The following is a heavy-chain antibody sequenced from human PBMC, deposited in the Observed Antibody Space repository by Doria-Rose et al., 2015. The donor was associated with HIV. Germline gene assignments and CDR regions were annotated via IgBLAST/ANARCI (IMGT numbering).Heavy chain of an antibody. V-gene: IGHV5-51*01. Sequence: VQLVQSGAEVKKSGESLKISCKGSGYSFATYWIGWVRQMPGKGLEWMEIIYPGDSDTRYSPSFQGQVTSSADKSISTAYMQWSSLKASDTALYFCARQGYNYGYDYWGQGTLVTVSS. J-gene: IGHJ4*02. CDR3: ARQGYNYGYDY. CDR2: IYPGDSDT. CDR1: GYSFATYW. D-gene: IGHD5-18*01.